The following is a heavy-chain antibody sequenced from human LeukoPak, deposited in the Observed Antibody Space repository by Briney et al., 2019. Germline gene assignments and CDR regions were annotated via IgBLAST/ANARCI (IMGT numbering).Heavy chain of an antibody. D-gene: IGHD4-11*01. J-gene: IGHJ4*02. Sequence: GESLRLSCAASGFTFSSYGMSWVRQAPGRGLEWVSSISGNAVGTYYADSVKGRFTISRDNSKNTLYLQMNSLRAEDTAVYYCARDLNYRCYFDYWGQGTLVTVSS. CDR2: ISGNAVGT. CDR3: ARDLNYRCYFDY. V-gene: IGHV3-23*01. CDR1: GFTFSSYG.